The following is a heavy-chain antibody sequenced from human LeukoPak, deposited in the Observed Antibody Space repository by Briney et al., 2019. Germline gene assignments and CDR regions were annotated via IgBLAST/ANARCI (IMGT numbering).Heavy chain of an antibody. D-gene: IGHD1-26*01. CDR1: GFTVSSNY. J-gene: IGHJ6*02. Sequence: GGSLRLSCAASGFTVSSNYMSWVRQAPGKGLEWVSVIYSGGSTYYADSVKGRFTISRDNSKNTLYLQMNSLRAEDTAVYYCARDRGVVATPDYYYYGMDVWGQGTTVTVSS. CDR3: ARDRGVVATPDYYYYGMDV. CDR2: IYSGGST. V-gene: IGHV3-66*01.